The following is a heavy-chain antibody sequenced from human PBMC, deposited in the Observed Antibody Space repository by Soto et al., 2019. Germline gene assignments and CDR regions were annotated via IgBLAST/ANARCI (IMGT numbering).Heavy chain of an antibody. CDR3: AKDQPGGNPDYFDF. CDR2: ISGSGSSA. J-gene: IGHJ4*02. Sequence: GGSLRLSFTASGFTFSSYAMSWVRQSPGKGLEWVSVISGSGSSAYYAGSVKGRFTISRDNSKNTLYLQMNSLRAEDTAVYYCAKDQPGGNPDYFDFWGQGTLVTVSS. CDR1: GFTFSSYA. V-gene: IGHV3-23*01. D-gene: IGHD2-15*01.